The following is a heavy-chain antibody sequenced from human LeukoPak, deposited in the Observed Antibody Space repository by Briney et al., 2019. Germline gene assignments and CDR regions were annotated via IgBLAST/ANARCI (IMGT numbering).Heavy chain of an antibody. CDR3: SELGITMIGGV. Sequence: GGSLRLSCAASGFTFDDYGMSWVRQAPGKGLEWVSYISSSGSTIYYADSVKGRFTISRDNAKNSLYLQMNSLRAEDTAVYYCSELGITMIGGVWGKGTTVTISS. D-gene: IGHD3-10*02. CDR2: ISSSGSTI. J-gene: IGHJ6*04. CDR1: GFTFDDYG. V-gene: IGHV3-48*03.